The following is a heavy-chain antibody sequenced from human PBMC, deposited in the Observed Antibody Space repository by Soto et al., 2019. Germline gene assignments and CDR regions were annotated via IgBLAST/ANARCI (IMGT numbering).Heavy chain of an antibody. V-gene: IGHV3-15*07. CDR1: GFAFSHAW. J-gene: IGHJ3*02. D-gene: IGHD3-22*01. CDR2: IKSKAGGEAT. CDR3: TTVDYYDSSGYPRTDAFDI. Sequence: GGSLRLSCAASGFAFSHAWMNWVRQAPGKGLEWVGQIKSKAGGEATDYAAAVKGRFTISRDDSKNTLYLQMNSLKTGDTAVYYCTTVDYYDSSGYPRTDAFDIWGQGTMVT.